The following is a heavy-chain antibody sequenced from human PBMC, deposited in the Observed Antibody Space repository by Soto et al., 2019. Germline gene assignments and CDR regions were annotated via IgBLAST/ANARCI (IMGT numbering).Heavy chain of an antibody. J-gene: IGHJ5*02. CDR2: IYYSGST. V-gene: IGHV4-61*01. Sequence: SETLSVPCPVSGGSVSSGSYYWSWIRQPPGKGLEWIGYIYYSGSTNYNPSLKSRVTISVDTSKNQFSLKLSSVTAADTAVYYCARAYYDILTGPPLFDPWGQGTLVTVSS. CDR1: GGSVSSGSYY. D-gene: IGHD3-9*01. CDR3: ARAYYDILTGPPLFDP.